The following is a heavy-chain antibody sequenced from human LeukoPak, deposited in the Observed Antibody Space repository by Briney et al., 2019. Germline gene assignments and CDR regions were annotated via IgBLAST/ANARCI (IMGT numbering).Heavy chain of an antibody. V-gene: IGHV3-48*03. CDR3: ARDPPMITFGGVIM. CDR1: GFTFSSYE. CDR2: ISSSGSTI. D-gene: IGHD3-16*02. Sequence: PGGSLRLSCAASGFTFSSYEMNWVRQAPGKGLEWVSYISSSGSTIYYADSVKGRFTISRDNAKNSLYLQMNSLRAEDTAVYYCARDPPMITFGGVIMWGQGTLVTVSS. J-gene: IGHJ4*02.